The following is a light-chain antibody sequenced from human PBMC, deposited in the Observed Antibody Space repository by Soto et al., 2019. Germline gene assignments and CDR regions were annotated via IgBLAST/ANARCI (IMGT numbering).Light chain of an antibody. V-gene: IGKV3-11*01. J-gene: IGKJ1*01. Sequence: EIVLTQSPATLSLSPGERATLSCRASQSVSSYLAWYQQKPGQAPRLLIYDASNRATGIPARFSGSGSGTDFTLTISRPEPEDFAVYYRQQRTTWPLRWTFGQGTKVEIK. CDR1: QSVSSY. CDR2: DAS. CDR3: QQRTTWPLRWT.